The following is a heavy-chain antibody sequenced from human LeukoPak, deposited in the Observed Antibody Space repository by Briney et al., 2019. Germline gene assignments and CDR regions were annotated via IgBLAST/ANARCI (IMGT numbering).Heavy chain of an antibody. V-gene: IGHV3-21*01. CDR2: ISSSSSYI. CDR1: GFTFSSYS. D-gene: IGHD3-10*01. CDR3: ARGDVLLWFGELFYSHDAFDI. Sequence: GGSLRLSCAASGFTFSSYSMNWVRQAPGKGLEWVSSISSSSSYIYYADSVKGRFTISRDNAKNSLYLQMNSLRAEDTAVYYCARGDVLLWFGELFYSHDAFDIWGQGTMVTVSS. J-gene: IGHJ3*02.